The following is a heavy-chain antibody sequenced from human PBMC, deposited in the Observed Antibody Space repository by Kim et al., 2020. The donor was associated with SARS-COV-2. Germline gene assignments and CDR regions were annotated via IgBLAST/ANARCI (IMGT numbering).Heavy chain of an antibody. V-gene: IGHV4-30-2*01. J-gene: IGHJ4*02. CDR3: ARGHYGSL. CDR2: SRRT. Sequence: SRRTYYRPSLKSRITITVDRSKNKFSLKLSSVTASDTAVYYCARGHYGSLWGQGTLVTVSS. D-gene: IGHD3-16*01.